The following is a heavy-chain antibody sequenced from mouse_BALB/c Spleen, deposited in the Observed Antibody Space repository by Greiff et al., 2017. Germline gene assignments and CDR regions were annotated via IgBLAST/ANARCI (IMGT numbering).Heavy chain of an antibody. CDR3: TRSPNSLLRLRDAMDY. CDR1: GYTFTSYW. D-gene: IGHD1-2*01. CDR2: IYPGNSDT. J-gene: IGHJ4*01. Sequence: VQLQQSGTVLARPGASVKMSCKASGYTFTSYWMHWVKQRPGQGLEWIGAIYPGNSDTSYNQKFKGKAKLTAVTSTSTAYMELSSLTNEDSAVYYCTRSPNSLLRLRDAMDYWGQGTSVTVSS. V-gene: IGHV1-5*01.